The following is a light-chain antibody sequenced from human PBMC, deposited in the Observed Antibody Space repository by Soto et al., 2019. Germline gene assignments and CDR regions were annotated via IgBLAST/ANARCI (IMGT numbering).Light chain of an antibody. CDR1: QTISSSY. CDR2: GAS. V-gene: IGKV3-20*01. CDR3: QQYGGAALFT. J-gene: IGKJ2*01. Sequence: EIVLTQSPGTLSLSPGERATLSCRASQTISSSYLAWYQQKFGQAPRLLIYGASNRATGVPDRFSGRGSGTDFTLTISRLEPEDFALYYCQQYGGAALFTFGQGAQREIK.